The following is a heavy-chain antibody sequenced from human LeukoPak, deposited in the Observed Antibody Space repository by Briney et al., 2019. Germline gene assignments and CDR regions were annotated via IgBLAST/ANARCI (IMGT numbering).Heavy chain of an antibody. CDR3: ARRSYSSGFYYFDY. CDR1: GGSITSYY. D-gene: IGHD6-25*01. CDR2: IYYSGST. J-gene: IGHJ4*02. Sequence: PSETLSLTCTVSGGSITSYYWSWIRQSPGKGLEWIGYIYYSGSTNYNPSLKSRVTISVDTSKNQFSLKLSSVTAADTAVYYCARRSYSSGFYYFDYWGKGTLVTVSS. V-gene: IGHV4-59*08.